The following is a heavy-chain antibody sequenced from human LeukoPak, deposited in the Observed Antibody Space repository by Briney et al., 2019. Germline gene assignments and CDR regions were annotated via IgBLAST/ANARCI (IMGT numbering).Heavy chain of an antibody. J-gene: IGHJ4*02. D-gene: IGHD5-12*01. CDR1: GFTFSDYT. CDR3: ARDNAGYDY. V-gene: IGHV3-48*01. CDR2: ITRSSSPI. Sequence: GESLRLSCAASGFTFSDYTMNWVRQAPGKGLEWLSYITRSSSPIYYADSVKGRFTTSRDNAKNSLYLQMNSLRAEDTAVYYCARDNAGYDYWGQGPLVTVSS.